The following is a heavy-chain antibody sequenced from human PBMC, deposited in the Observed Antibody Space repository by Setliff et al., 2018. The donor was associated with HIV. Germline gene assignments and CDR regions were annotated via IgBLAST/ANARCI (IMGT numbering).Heavy chain of an antibody. Sequence: SETLSLTCAVYGGSFSNYYWSWIRQPPGKGLEWIGEINYSGSTKYNPSLKSRVTMSADTSKNQFSLKLNSVTAADTAVYYCARYVAYDEDDFDTWGRGTMVTV. J-gene: IGHJ3*02. D-gene: IGHD3-16*01. CDR3: ARYVAYDEDDFDT. CDR2: INYSGST. CDR1: GGSFSNYY. V-gene: IGHV4-34*01.